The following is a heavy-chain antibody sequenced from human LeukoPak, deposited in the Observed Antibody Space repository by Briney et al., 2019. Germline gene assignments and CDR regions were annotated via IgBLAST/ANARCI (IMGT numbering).Heavy chain of an antibody. J-gene: IGHJ4*02. V-gene: IGHV1-8*02. CDR3: ARGYGSGSYQEFDY. CDR1: GYTFTGYY. Sequence: ASVKVSCKASGYTFTGYYMHWVRQATGQGLGWMGWMNPNSGNTGYAQKFQGRVTMTRNTSISTAYMELSSLRSEDTAVYYCARGYGSGSYQEFDYWGQGTLVTVSS. CDR2: MNPNSGNT. D-gene: IGHD3-10*01.